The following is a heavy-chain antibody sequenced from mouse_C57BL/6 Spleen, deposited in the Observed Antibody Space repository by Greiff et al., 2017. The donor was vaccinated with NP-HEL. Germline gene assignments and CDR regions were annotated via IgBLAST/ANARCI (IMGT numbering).Heavy chain of an antibody. CDR3: ARTDYGSSYWYFYV. V-gene: IGHV1-18*01. J-gene: IGHJ1*03. CDR2: INPNNGGT. CDR1: GYTFTDYN. Sequence: VQLKQSGPELVKPGASVKIPCKASGYTFTDYNMDWVKQSHGKSLEWIGDINPNNGGTIYNQKFKGKATLTVDKSSSTAYMELRSLTSEDTAVYYCARTDYGSSYWYFYVWGTGTTVTVSS. D-gene: IGHD1-1*01.